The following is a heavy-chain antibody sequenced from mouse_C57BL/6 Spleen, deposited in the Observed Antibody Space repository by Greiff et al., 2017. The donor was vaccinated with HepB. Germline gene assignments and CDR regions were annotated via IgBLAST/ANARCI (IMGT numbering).Heavy chain of an antibody. Sequence: EVQLQQSGPELVKPGASVKMSCKASGYTFTDYNMHWVKQSHGKSLEWLGYINPNNGGTSYNQKFKGKATLTVNKSSSTAYMELRSLTSEDSAVYYCARFVFSGYFDVWGTGTTVTVSS. CDR2: INPNNGGT. V-gene: IGHV1-22*01. CDR3: ARFVFSGYFDV. J-gene: IGHJ1*03. CDR1: GYTFTDYN.